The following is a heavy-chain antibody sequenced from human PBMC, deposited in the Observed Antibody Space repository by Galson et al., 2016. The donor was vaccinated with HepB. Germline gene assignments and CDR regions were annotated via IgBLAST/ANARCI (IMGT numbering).Heavy chain of an antibody. CDR3: AADLGYYYYGMDV. Sequence: SVKVSCKASGFTFISSTVQWVRQARGQRLEWIGWIVVGSGNPNYAQKFQERVTITRDVSTSTAYMELSSLRSEDTAVYYCAADLGYYYYGMDVWGQGTTVTVSS. CDR1: GFTFISST. V-gene: IGHV1-58*01. CDR2: IVVGSGNP. D-gene: IGHD2-15*01. J-gene: IGHJ6*02.